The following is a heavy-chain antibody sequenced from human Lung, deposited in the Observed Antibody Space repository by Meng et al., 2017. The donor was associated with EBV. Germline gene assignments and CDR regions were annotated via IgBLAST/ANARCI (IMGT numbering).Heavy chain of an antibody. CDR2: INHSGST. Sequence: QVQLQQWGAGLLKPSETLSLTGAVYGGSFSGYYWSWIRQPPGKGLEWIGEINHSGSTNYNPSLKSRVTISVDTSKNQFSLKLSSVTAADTAVYYCARERDTRWFDPWGRGTLVTVSS. J-gene: IGHJ5*02. V-gene: IGHV4-34*01. CDR3: ARERDTRWFDP. CDR1: GGSFSGYY. D-gene: IGHD5-18*01.